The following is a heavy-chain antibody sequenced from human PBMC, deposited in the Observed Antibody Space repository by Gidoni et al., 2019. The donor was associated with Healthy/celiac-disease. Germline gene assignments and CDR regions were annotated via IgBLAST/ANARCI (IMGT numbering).Heavy chain of an antibody. CDR3: ARRYCHGGNCYFDY. Sequence: EVQLVESGGDLVQPGGSLRLSCAASGFTFSDYYINWVRQAQGKGLEWVGWTRNKAQSYTTEYAASVKGRFTISRDDSKNSLYLQMNSLQTEDTAVYYCARRYCHGGNCYFDYWGQGSLVTVSS. J-gene: IGHJ4*02. V-gene: IGHV3-72*01. CDR2: TRNKAQSYTT. CDR1: GFTFSDYY. D-gene: IGHD2-15*01.